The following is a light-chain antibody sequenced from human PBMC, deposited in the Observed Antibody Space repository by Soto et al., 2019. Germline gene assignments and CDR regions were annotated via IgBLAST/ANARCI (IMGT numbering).Light chain of an antibody. CDR1: SSDVGGYSY. CDR2: EVS. CDR3: SSYAGSNMVV. J-gene: IGLJ2*01. V-gene: IGLV2-8*01. Sequence: QSVLTQPPSASGSPGQSVTISCTGTSSDVGGYSYVSWYQQHPGKAPKLMIYEVSKRPSGVPDRFSGSKSGNTASLTVSGLQAEDEADYYCSSYAGSNMVVFGGVTQLTVL.